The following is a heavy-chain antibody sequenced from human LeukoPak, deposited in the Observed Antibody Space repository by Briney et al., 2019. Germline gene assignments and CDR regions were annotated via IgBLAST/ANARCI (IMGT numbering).Heavy chain of an antibody. CDR3: AREVVVVPAAKGWFDP. D-gene: IGHD2-2*01. V-gene: IGHV3-21*01. Sequence: GGSLRLSCAASGFTFSSYGMHWVRQAPGKGLEWVSSISSSSSYIYYADSVKGRFTISRDNAKNSLYLQMNSLRAEDTAVYYCAREVVVVPAAKGWFDPWGQGTLVTVSS. CDR1: GFTFSSYG. CDR2: ISSSSSYI. J-gene: IGHJ5*02.